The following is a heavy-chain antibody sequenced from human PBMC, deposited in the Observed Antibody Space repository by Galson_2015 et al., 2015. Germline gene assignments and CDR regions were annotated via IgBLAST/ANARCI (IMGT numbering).Heavy chain of an antibody. CDR3: ASIAGGGDFDI. Sequence: SVKGSCKASGYTFTSYGISWVRQAPGQGLVWMGGISAYNGNTNYAQKLQGRVTMTTDTSMSSGNMKLRSLRSDDTAVYYCASIAGGGDFDIWGQGTMVTVSS. CDR2: ISAYNGNT. CDR1: GYTFTSYG. V-gene: IGHV1-18*01. D-gene: IGHD1-26*01. J-gene: IGHJ3*02.